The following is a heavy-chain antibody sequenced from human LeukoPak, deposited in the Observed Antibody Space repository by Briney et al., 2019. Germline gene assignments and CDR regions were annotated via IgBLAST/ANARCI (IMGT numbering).Heavy chain of an antibody. V-gene: IGHV4-39*07. CDR2: IYYSGTT. J-gene: IGHJ4*02. Sequence: PSETLSLTCTVSVGSISSSSYHWGWIRQPPGKGLEWIASIYYSGTTYYNPSLKSRVTISVDTSKNQFSLKLSSVTAADTAVYYCARVNFDYGDHGFDYWGQGTLVTVSS. CDR1: VGSISSSSYH. CDR3: ARVNFDYGDHGFDY. D-gene: IGHD4-17*01.